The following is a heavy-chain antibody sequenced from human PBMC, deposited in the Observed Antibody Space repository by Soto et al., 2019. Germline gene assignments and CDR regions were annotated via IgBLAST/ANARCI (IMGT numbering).Heavy chain of an antibody. D-gene: IGHD3-9*01. CDR1: GFTFNNYA. CDR3: AKDLGLGVIAGYPHDC. J-gene: IGHJ4*02. Sequence: DVQLLDSGGGLVQPGASLRLSCAASGFTFNNYAMSWVRQAPGKGLEWVSTISVSGANTYYADSVKGRFTISRDDSKNTLYLQMNSLGAEDTAVYYCAKDLGLGVIAGYPHDCWGQGTLVTVSS. CDR2: ISVSGANT. V-gene: IGHV3-23*01.